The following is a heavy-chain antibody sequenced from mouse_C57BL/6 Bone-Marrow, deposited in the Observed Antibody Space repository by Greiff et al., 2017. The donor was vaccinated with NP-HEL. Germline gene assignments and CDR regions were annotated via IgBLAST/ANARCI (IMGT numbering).Heavy chain of an antibody. J-gene: IGHJ4*01. Sequence: EVKLEESGGGLVQPGGSLKLSCAASGFTFSDYGMAWVRQAPRKGPEWVAFISNLAYSIYYADTVTGRFTISRENAKNTLYLEMSSLRSEDTAMYYCARQTYDGYFPYAMDYWGQGTSVTVSS. D-gene: IGHD2-3*01. CDR1: GFTFSDYG. CDR3: ARQTYDGYFPYAMDY. V-gene: IGHV5-15*04. CDR2: ISNLAYSI.